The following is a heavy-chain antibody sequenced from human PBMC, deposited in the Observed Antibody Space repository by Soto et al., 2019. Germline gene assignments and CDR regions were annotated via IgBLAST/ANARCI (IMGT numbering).Heavy chain of an antibody. CDR3: AKTPIVGAPRPYYFDY. Sequence: GGSLRLSCAASGFTFSSYAMSWVRQAPGKGLEWVSAISGSGGSTYYADSVKGRFTISRDNSKNTLYLQMNSLRAEDTAVYYCAKTPIVGAPRPYYFDYWGQGTLVTVSS. V-gene: IGHV3-23*01. D-gene: IGHD1-26*01. CDR2: ISGSGGST. CDR1: GFTFSSYA. J-gene: IGHJ4*02.